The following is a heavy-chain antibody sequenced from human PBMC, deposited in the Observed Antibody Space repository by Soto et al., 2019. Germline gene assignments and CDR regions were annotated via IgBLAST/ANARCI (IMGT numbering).Heavy chain of an antibody. CDR1: GYTFTDYF. V-gene: IGHV1-2*02. J-gene: IGHJ6*02. Sequence: ASVKVSCKASGYTFTDYFMYWVRQAPGQGLEWMGWINPKSGGTNYAQKFQDRVTMARDTSIDTAYMELSRLRSDDTAMYYCAKAQFGSSTWYYYGMDVWGQGTTVTVSS. CDR3: AKAQFGSSTWYYYGMDV. CDR2: INPKSGGT. D-gene: IGHD6-13*01.